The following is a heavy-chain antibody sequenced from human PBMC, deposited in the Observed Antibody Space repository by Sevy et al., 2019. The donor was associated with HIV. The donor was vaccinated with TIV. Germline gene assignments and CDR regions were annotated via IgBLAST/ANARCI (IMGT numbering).Heavy chain of an antibody. D-gene: IGHD7-27*01. V-gene: IGHV3-23*01. CDR3: TRYALTSRTWFDP. CDR2: LGSGGVTT. CDR1: GFTFSTYA. J-gene: IGHJ5*02. Sequence: GGSLRLSCAASGFTFSTYAMNWVRQAPGKGLEWVSTLGSGGVTTYYAHSVRGRFTISRDISKNTLFLQMNSLRADDTAVYYCTRYALTSRTWFDPWGQGTLVTVSS.